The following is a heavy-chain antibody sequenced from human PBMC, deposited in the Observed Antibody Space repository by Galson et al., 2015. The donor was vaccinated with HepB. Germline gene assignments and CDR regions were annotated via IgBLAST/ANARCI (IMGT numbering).Heavy chain of an antibody. CDR3: AKCGVVRSGVCNYVAA. CDR1: GFTFSSYG. D-gene: IGHD6-19*01. J-gene: IGHJ5*02. CDR2: VMSGSGGA. V-gene: IGHV3-23*01. Sequence: SLRLSCAAPGFTFSSYGMIWVRQAPGKGLEWVSAVMSGSGGAFYADSVKGRFTISRDNSKNTLSLQMNSLGAEDTAVYYCAKCGVVRSGVCNYVAAWGQGTLVPVYS.